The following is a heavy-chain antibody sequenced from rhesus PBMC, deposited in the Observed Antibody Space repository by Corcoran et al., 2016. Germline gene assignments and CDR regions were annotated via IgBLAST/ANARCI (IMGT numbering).Heavy chain of an antibody. J-gene: IGHJ4*01. CDR3: ARGCAGSGCPLVHIDF. V-gene: IGHV4-173*01. D-gene: IGHD2-21*01. CDR1: GGPFSNNY. Sequence: QLQLQESGPGLVTPSETLSLACAVSGGPFSNNYWAWIRQPSGKGLRWIGRILGSGGIIDYNPSLKSRVTISTDTSKNQFSLKLTSVTAADTAVYFCARGCAGSGCPLVHIDFWGQGFLVTVSS. CDR2: ILGSGGII.